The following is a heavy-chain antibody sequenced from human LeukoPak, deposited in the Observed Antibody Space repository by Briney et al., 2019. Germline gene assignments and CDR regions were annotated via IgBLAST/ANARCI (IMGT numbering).Heavy chain of an antibody. J-gene: IGHJ4*02. CDR1: GGSISSSY. CDR3: ARHYGGYSSFDY. Sequence: SETLSLTCTVSGGSISSSYWSWIRQPPGKGLEWIGCIHYSGSTNYNPSLKSRVTISVDTSKNQFSLKLSSVTATDTAVYYCARHYGGYSSFDYWGQGTLVTVSS. D-gene: IGHD4-23*01. V-gene: IGHV4-59*08. CDR2: IHYSGST.